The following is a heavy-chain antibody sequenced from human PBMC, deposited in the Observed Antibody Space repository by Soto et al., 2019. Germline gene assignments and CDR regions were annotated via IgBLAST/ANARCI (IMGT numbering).Heavy chain of an antibody. V-gene: IGHV3-33*01. Sequence: GGSLRLSFAAPGFTFSSYGMHWVRQAPGKGLEWVAVIWYDGSNKYYADSVKGRFTISRDNSKNTLYLQMNSLRAEDTAVYYCARDAIRDLWTGYSHFDYWGEGTLVTVSS. D-gene: IGHD3-9*01. CDR3: ARDAIRDLWTGYSHFDY. CDR1: GFTFSSYG. CDR2: IWYDGSNK. J-gene: IGHJ4*02.